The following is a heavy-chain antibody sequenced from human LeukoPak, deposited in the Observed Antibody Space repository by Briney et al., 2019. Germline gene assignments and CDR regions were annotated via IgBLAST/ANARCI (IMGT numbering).Heavy chain of an antibody. J-gene: IGHJ4*02. CDR3: AREGASSSFGY. CDR2: ISGSGSST. CDR1: GFIFSSYA. D-gene: IGHD6-13*01. V-gene: IGHV3-23*01. Sequence: GGSLRLSCAASGFIFSSYAMNWVRQAPGKGLEWVSGISGSGSSTYYADSVKGRFTISRDNSKNTLYLQMNSLRAEDTAVYYCAREGASSSFGYWGQGTLVTVSS.